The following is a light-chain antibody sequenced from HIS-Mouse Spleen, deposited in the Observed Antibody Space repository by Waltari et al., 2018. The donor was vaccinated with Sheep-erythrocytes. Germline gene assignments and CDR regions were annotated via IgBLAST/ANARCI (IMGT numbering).Light chain of an antibody. Sequence: QSALTQPRSVSGSPGQSVTISFTRTSSHVVGYNVVPWYQQPPCKAPKLMTYDVSKRPSGVPDRFSGSKSGNTASLTISGLQAEDEADYYCCSYAGSYNHVFATGTKVTVL. CDR2: DVS. J-gene: IGLJ1*01. CDR1: SSHVVGYNV. V-gene: IGLV2-11*01. CDR3: CSYAGSYNHV.